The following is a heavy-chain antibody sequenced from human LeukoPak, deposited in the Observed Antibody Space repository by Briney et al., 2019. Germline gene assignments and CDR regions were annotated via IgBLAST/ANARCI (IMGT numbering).Heavy chain of an antibody. CDR2: INHSGST. V-gene: IGHV4-34*01. D-gene: IGHD1-1*01. CDR3: ARNERYNWNRYFQH. Sequence: SETLSLTCAVYGVSFSGYYWSWIRQPPGKGLEWIGEINHSGSTNYNPSLKSRVTISVDTSKNQFSLKLSPVTAADTAVYYCARNERYNWNRYFQHWGQGTLVTVSS. CDR1: GVSFSGYY. J-gene: IGHJ1*01.